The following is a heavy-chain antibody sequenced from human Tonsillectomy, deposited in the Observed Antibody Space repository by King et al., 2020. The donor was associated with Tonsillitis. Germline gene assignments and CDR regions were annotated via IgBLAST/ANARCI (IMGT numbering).Heavy chain of an antibody. CDR2: IYSGGSS. D-gene: IGHD1-26*01. CDR3: ARDQSDSGGYGAFDV. CDR1: RFSVNDNY. Sequence: VQLVESGGGLIQPGGSLRLSCAASRFSVNDNYMSWVRQAPGKGLECVSLIYSGGSSYFADSVKGRFTIYRDDSKNTLYLQMDSLRAEDTAVYFCARDQSDSGGYGAFDVWGQGTMVTVSS. J-gene: IGHJ3*01. V-gene: IGHV3-53*01.